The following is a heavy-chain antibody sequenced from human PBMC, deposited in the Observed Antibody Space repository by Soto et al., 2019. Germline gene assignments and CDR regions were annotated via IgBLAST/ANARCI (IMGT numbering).Heavy chain of an antibody. CDR3: ARGPYYYGSGSYYNADEKDFDY. CDR2: IWYDGSIK. J-gene: IGHJ4*02. V-gene: IGHV3-33*01. CDR1: GFTFSSYG. D-gene: IGHD3-10*01. Sequence: GGSLRLSCAASGFTFSSYGMHWVRQAPGKGLEWVAVIWYDGSIKYHADSVKGRFTISRENSKNTLYLQMNSLVVEDTAVYYCARGPYYYGSGSYYNADEKDFDYWGQGTLVTVSS.